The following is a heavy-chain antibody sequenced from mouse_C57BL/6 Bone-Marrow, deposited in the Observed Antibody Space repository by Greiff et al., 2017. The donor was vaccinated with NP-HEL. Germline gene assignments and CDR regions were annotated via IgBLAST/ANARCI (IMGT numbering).Heavy chain of an antibody. Sequence: EVHLVESGGDLVKPGGSLKLSCAASGFTFSSYGMSWVRQTPDKRLEWVATISSGGSYTYYPYSVKGRFTITRDNAKNTLYLQMSSLKSEDTAMYYCAMVGYYAAWFAYWGQGTLVTVSA. V-gene: IGHV5-6*01. CDR2: ISSGGSYT. CDR3: AMVGYYAAWFAY. D-gene: IGHD2-3*01. J-gene: IGHJ3*01. CDR1: GFTFSSYG.